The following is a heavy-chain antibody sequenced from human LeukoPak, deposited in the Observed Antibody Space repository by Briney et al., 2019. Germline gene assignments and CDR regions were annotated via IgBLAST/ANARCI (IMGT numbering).Heavy chain of an antibody. CDR1: GFSFAGYA. Sequence: GGSLRLSCAASGFSFAGYAMSWVRQTPGQGLEWVSAIIGSGATTYYADSVTDRFTISRDNAKNSLYLQMNSLRAEDTAVYYCASTYLYSNYLFDYWGQGTLVTVSS. CDR2: IIGSGATT. D-gene: IGHD4-11*01. V-gene: IGHV3-23*01. CDR3: ASTYLYSNYLFDY. J-gene: IGHJ4*02.